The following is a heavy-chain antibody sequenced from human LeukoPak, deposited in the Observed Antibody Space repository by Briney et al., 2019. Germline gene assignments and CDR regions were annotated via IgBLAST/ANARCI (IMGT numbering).Heavy chain of an antibody. CDR3: AWEIASAGTAGFDF. J-gene: IGHJ4*02. V-gene: IGHV4-4*07. CDR2: IYSTGST. CDR1: GGSISSYY. D-gene: IGHD6-13*01. Sequence: SETLSLTCTVSGGSISSYYWSWIRQPAGKGLEWIGRIYSTGSTNYNPSLKSRVTMEVDTTKIQFSLRLRSVAAADTAVYYCAWEIASAGTAGFDFWGQGALVTVSS.